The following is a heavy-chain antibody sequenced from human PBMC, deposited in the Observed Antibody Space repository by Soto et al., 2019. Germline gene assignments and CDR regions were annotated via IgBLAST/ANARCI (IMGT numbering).Heavy chain of an antibody. Sequence: QVQLVESGGGVVQPGRSLRLSCAASRFPFSSYAMHWVRQAPGKGLEWVSLVSYDGKNKYYADSVKGRFTISRDNSKNTLYLQMNSLRPEDTAVYYCAREVEGLDVWGQGTTVTVSS. CDR2: VSYDGKNK. J-gene: IGHJ6*02. CDR3: AREVEGLDV. V-gene: IGHV3-30*04. CDR1: RFPFSSYA.